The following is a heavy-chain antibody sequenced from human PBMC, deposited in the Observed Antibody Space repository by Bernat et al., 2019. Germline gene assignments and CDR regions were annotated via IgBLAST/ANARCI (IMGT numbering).Heavy chain of an antibody. CDR1: GFTFSSYG. V-gene: IGHV3-30*03. J-gene: IGHJ3*02. Sequence: QVQLVESGGGVVQPGRSLRLSCAASGFTFSSYGMHWVRQAPGKGLEWVAVISYDGSNKYYADSVKGRFTISRDNSKNTLYLQLNSLRAEDTAVYYCIRENDAFDIWGQGTMVTVSS. CDR3: IRENDAFDI. CDR2: ISYDGSNK.